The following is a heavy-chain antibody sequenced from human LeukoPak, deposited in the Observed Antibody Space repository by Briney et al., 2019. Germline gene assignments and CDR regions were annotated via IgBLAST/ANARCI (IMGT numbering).Heavy chain of an antibody. CDR2: IYSGGST. CDR3: ARDIAYDSSGYYSPHFDY. D-gene: IGHD3-22*01. Sequence: GELMTLSCATCGYLDSIKYVRCVRQAGGRGLEWVTVIYSGGSTYYADSVKGRFTISRDNSKNNLYLQMNSLRAEDTALYYCARDIAYDSSGYYSPHFDYWGQGTLVIVSS. V-gene: IGHV3-53*01. CDR1: GYLDSIKY. J-gene: IGHJ4*02.